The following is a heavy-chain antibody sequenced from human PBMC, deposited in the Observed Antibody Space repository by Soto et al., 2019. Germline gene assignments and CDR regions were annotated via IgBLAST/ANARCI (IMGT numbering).Heavy chain of an antibody. CDR1: GFTVSSNY. J-gene: IGHJ5*02. Sequence: EVQLVESGGGLVQPGGSLRLSCAASGFTVSSNYMSWVRQAPGKGLEWVSVIYSGGSTYYADSVKGRFTISRHNSKNTLYLQMNSLRAEDTAVYYCAAVTKYCSGGSCYHFDPWGQGTLVTVSS. CDR2: IYSGGST. V-gene: IGHV3-53*04. D-gene: IGHD2-15*01. CDR3: AAVTKYCSGGSCYHFDP.